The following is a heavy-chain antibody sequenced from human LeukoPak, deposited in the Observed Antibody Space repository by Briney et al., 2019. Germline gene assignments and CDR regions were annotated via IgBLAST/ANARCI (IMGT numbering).Heavy chain of an antibody. CDR3: ARVEALYNSGSVWAY. J-gene: IGHJ4*02. V-gene: IGHV1-46*01. Sequence: ASVRVSCKASGYTFTSYYMHWVRQAPGQGLEWMGIINPSGGSTSYAQKFQGRVTMTRDMSTSTVYMELSSLRSEDTAVYYCARVEALYNSGSVWAYWGQGTLVTVSS. D-gene: IGHD3-10*01. CDR1: GYTFTSYY. CDR2: INPSGGST.